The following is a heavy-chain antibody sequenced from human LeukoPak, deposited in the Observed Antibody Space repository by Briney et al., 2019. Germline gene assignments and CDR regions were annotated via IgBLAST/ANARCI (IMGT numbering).Heavy chain of an antibody. J-gene: IGHJ4*02. Sequence: GGSLRLSCAASGFTFSAYWMSWFRQAPGKGRQWVANIKQDGSEKYYVESVKGRFTIPRDNAKSSLYLQMNSLRAEDTAVYYCARIYSGYEGVDYWGQGTLVTVSS. CDR3: ARIYSGYEGVDY. CDR1: GFTFSAYW. V-gene: IGHV3-7*01. D-gene: IGHD5-12*01. CDR2: IKQDGSEK.